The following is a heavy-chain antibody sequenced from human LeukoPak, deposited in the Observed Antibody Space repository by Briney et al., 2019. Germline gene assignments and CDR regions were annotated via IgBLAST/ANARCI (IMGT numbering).Heavy chain of an antibody. Sequence: SQTLSLTCVISGDSVSSNSAAWNWIRQSPSRGLEWLGRTYYRSKWYNDYALSVQSRVIINPDTSKNQFSLQLNSVTPEDTAVYYCARAGYSSSLGDYFDHWGQGTLVTVSS. CDR2: TYYRSKWYN. J-gene: IGHJ4*02. D-gene: IGHD6-13*01. CDR3: ARAGYSSSLGDYFDH. V-gene: IGHV6-1*01. CDR1: GDSVSSNSAA.